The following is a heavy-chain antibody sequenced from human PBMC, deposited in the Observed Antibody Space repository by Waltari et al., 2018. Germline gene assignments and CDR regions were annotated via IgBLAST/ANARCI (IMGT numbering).Heavy chain of an antibody. CDR3: AKDPRGAAGHFDY. CDR2: ISYDGSNK. CDR1: GFTFSSYG. V-gene: IGHV3-30*18. Sequence: QVQLVESGGGVVQPGRSLRLSCAASGFTFSSYGMHWVRQAPGKGLEWVAVISYDGSNKYYADSVKGRFTISRDNSKNTLYLQMNSLRAEDTAVYYCAKDPRGAAGHFDYWGQGTLVTVSS. D-gene: IGHD6-13*01. J-gene: IGHJ4*02.